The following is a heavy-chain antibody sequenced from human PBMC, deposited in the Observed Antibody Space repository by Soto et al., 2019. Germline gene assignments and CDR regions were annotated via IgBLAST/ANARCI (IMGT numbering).Heavy chain of an antibody. J-gene: IGHJ6*02. CDR3: ARDGELGYYYYGMDV. CDR2: ISAYNGNT. Sequence: ASVKVSWKASGYTFTSYGISWVRQAPGQGLEWMGWISAYNGNTNYAQKLQGRVTMTTDTSTSTAYMELRSLRSDDTAVYYCARDGELGYYYYGMDVWGQGTTVTVSS. V-gene: IGHV1-18*01. D-gene: IGHD7-27*01. CDR1: GYTFTSYG.